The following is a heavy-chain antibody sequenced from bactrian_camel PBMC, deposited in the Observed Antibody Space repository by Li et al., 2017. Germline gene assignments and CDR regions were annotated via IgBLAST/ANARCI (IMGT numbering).Heavy chain of an antibody. V-gene: IGHV3S53*01. CDR2: IASDGTT. CDR1: GYTYRRYC. J-gene: IGHJ4*01. CDR3: AADLARYCGAFSGFFARAS. Sequence: HVQLVESGGGSVQAGGSLRLSCVVSGYTYRRYCMGWFRQAPGKERKGVAAIASDGTTRYADSVQGRFTISKDNAENSRYYLQMNSLKPEDSAMYYCAADLARYCGAFSGFFARASWGQGTQVTVS. D-gene: IGHD2*01.